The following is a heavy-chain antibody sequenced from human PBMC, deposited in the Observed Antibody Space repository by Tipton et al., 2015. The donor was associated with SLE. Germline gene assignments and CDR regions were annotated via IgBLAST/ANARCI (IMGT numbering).Heavy chain of an antibody. CDR3: ARDRGDILTGSHYFDY. D-gene: IGHD3-9*01. Sequence: SLRLSCAASGFTFSSYWMHWVRQAPGKGLEWVAVISYDGSNKYYADSVKGRFTISRDNSKNTLYLQMNSLRAEDTAVYYCARDRGDILTGSHYFDYWGQGTLVTVSS. V-gene: IGHV3-30-3*01. CDR2: ISYDGSNK. CDR1: GFTFSSYW. J-gene: IGHJ4*02.